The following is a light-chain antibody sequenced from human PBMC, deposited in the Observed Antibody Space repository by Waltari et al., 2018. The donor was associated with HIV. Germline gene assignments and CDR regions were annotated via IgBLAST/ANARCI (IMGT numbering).Light chain of an antibody. CDR1: RLRSYY. V-gene: IGLV3-19*01. CDR2: GRN. CDR3: HSRDSSGFHVV. J-gene: IGLJ2*01. Sequence: SSDLTQDPSVSVALGQTVRITCQGDRLRSYYASWYQHKPGQAPVVVFFGRNNRPSGIPDRFSGSSSGNTASLTITGAQAEDEADYYCHSRDSSGFHVVFGGGTKVTVL.